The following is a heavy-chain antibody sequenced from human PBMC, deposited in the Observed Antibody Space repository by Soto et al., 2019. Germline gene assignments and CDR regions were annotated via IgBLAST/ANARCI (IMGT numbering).Heavy chain of an antibody. D-gene: IGHD5-12*01. V-gene: IGHV3-30*18. Sequence: GGSLRLSCTASEFTFSSLGMHWVRQAPGKGLEWVAVASPDGAVNFYADAVKGRFTISRDNSKNTLFLQMESLRVEDSALYYCAKERSFYSGYDYWGPGTLVTVSS. CDR2: ASPDGAVN. CDR1: EFTFSSLG. J-gene: IGHJ4*02. CDR3: AKERSFYSGYDY.